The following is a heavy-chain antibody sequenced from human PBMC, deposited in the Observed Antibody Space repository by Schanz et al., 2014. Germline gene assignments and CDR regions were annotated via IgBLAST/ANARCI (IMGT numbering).Heavy chain of an antibody. V-gene: IGHV3-30*02. CDR1: GFTLTSYA. Sequence: VQVVESGGGLVQPGGSLRLSCAASGFTLTSYALTWVRQAPGKGLEWVAFIRYDGSSKYYADSVRGRFTISRDDSKNTLYLQMNSLRPEDTAVYYCAKEDRNHNSDYVYWGQGTLVTVSS. CDR2: IRYDGSSK. D-gene: IGHD3-22*01. J-gene: IGHJ4*02. CDR3: AKEDRNHNSDYVY.